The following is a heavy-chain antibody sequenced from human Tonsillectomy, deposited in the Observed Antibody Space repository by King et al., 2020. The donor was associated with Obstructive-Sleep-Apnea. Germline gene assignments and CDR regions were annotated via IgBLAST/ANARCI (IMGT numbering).Heavy chain of an antibody. CDR2: IYYSGST. CDR3: AGEGRWLQFRGDDY. Sequence: QLQESGPGLVKPSETLSLTCIVSGGSISNSSYYWSWIRQPPGKGLGWIGSIYYSGSTYYNPPLASRVTISVDTAKNQLSLKLSSVTAADTAVVYCAGEGRWLQFRGDDYWGQGTLVTVSS. V-gene: IGHV4-39*07. D-gene: IGHD5-24*01. CDR1: GGSISNSSYY. J-gene: IGHJ4*02.